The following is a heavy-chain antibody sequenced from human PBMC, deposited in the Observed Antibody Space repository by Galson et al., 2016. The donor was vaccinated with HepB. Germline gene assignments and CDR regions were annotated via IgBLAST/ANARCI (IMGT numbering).Heavy chain of an antibody. V-gene: IGHV1-3*01. CDR1: GYTFNSYA. Sequence: SVKVSCKASGYTFNSYAIHWVRQAPGQRLEWMGWINAGNAHAKYSQKFQGRVTITRDTSATTAYMELRSLRSEDTAVFYCARSKPGGVAVAGGTLDIWGQGTMVTVSS. CDR2: INAGNAHA. J-gene: IGHJ3*02. CDR3: ARSKPGGVAVAGGTLDI. D-gene: IGHD6-19*01.